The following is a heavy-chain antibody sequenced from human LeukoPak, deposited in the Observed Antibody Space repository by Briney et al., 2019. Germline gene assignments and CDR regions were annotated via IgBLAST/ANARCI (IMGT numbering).Heavy chain of an antibody. CDR2: ISAYNGNT. J-gene: IGHJ4*02. V-gene: IGHV1-18*01. D-gene: IGHD3-9*01. CDR3: ARNSGAYDILTGYQTRGNYFDY. Sequence: GASVKVSCKASGYTFTSYGISWVRQAPGQGLEWMGWISAYNGNTNYAQKLQGRVTMTTDTSTSTAYMELRSLRSDDTAVYYCARNSGAYDILTGYQTRGNYFDYWGQGTLVTVSS. CDR1: GYTFTSYG.